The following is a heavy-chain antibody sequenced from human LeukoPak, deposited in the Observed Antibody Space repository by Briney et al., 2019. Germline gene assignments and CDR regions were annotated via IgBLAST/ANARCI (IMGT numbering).Heavy chain of an antibody. V-gene: IGHV3-23*01. CDR3: ARDLDDYNALPPFFQH. CDR1: GFTVSSNY. J-gene: IGHJ1*01. Sequence: GGSLRLSCAASGFTVSSNYMSWVRQAPGQGLEWVSTISGGGITTYSADSVKGRFTISRDNSKNILYLQMNSLRAEDTAVYYCARDLDDYNALPPFFQHWGQGTRVTVSS. D-gene: IGHD5-24*01. CDR2: ISGGGITT.